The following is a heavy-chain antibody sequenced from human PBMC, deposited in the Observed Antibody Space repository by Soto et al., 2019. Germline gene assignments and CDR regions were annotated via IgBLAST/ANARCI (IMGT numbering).Heavy chain of an antibody. CDR1: GYTFTGYS. CDR3: ARGGGTILAPLP. J-gene: IGHJ5*02. D-gene: IGHD3-3*01. V-gene: IGHV1-2*02. CDR2: INPNIGAT. Sequence: QVQLVQSGAEVKKPGASVKVSCKASGYTFTGYSMHWVRQAPGQGLEWMGWINPNIGATKYAQKFQGRVTLSGDTSISTAYMELTGLRSDNTAVYYCARGGGTILAPLPWGQGTQVTVSS.